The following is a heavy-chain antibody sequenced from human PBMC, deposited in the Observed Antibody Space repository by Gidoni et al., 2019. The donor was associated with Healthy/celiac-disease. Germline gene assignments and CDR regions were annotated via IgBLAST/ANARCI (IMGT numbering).Heavy chain of an antibody. J-gene: IGHJ6*02. D-gene: IGHD2-2*01. CDR2: IYYSGST. V-gene: IGHV4-39*01. Sequence: QLQLQESGPGLVKPSETLSLTCTVSGGSISSSSYYWGWIRQPPGKGLEWIGSIYYSGSTYYNPSLKSRVTISVDTSKNQFSLKLSSVTAADTAVYYCARQGGLAVVVPAAIPYYYYGMDVWGQGTTVTVSS. CDR1: GGSISSSSYY. CDR3: ARQGGLAVVVPAAIPYYYYGMDV.